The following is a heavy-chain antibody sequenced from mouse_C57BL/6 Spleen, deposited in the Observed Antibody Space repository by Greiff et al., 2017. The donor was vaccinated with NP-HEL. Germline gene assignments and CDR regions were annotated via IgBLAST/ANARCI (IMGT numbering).Heavy chain of an antibody. CDR2: ISSGGDYI. CDR3: TREGGSSSYYAMDY. CDR1: GFTFSSYA. J-gene: IGHJ4*01. Sequence: EVMLVESGEGLVKPGGSLKLSCAASGFTFSSYAMSWVRQTPEKRLEWVAYISSGGDYIYYADTVKGRFTISRDNARNTLYLQMSSLKSEDTAMYYCTREGGSSSYYAMDYWGQGTSVTVSS. V-gene: IGHV5-9-1*02. D-gene: IGHD1-1*01.